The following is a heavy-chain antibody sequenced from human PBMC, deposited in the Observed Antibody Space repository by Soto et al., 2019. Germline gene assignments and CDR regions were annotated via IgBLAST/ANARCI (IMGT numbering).Heavy chain of an antibody. J-gene: IGHJ6*02. CDR2: IIPIFGTA. CDR3: ARDKSGSGSYYNAYYYYGMDV. Sequence: SVKVSCKASGGTFSSYAISWVRQAPGQGLEWMGGIIPIFGTANYAQKSQGRVTITADESTSTAYMELSSLRSEDTAVYYCARDKSGSGSYYNAYYYYGMDVWGQGTTVTVSS. D-gene: IGHD3-10*01. V-gene: IGHV1-69*13. CDR1: GGTFSSYA.